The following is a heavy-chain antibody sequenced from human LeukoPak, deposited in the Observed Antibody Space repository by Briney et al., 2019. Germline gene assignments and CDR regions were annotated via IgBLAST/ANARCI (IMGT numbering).Heavy chain of an antibody. J-gene: IGHJ4*02. CDR2: ISYDGSNA. D-gene: IGHD5-12*01. V-gene: IGHV3-30*09. CDR1: GFTFSSYA. Sequence: GGSLRLSCAASGFTFSSYAMHWVRQTPDKGLEWVAVISYDGSNAYHADSVKGRFAISRDNSKNTLYLQMNSLRAEDTAVYYCARDVVATIRYYFDYWGQGALVTVSS. CDR3: ARDVVATIRYYFDY.